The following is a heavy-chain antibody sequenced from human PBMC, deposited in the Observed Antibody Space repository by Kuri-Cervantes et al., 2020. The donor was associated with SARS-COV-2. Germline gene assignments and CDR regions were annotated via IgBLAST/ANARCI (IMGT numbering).Heavy chain of an antibody. V-gene: IGHV4-31*01. CDR1: GGSISSGGYY. Sequence: SETLSLTCTVSGGSISSGGYYWSWIRQHPGKGLEWIGYIYYGGSTYYNPSLKSLATISVDTSKNQFSLELSSVTAADTAVYYCARTYYYDSSGLPDAFDIWGQGTMVTVSS. J-gene: IGHJ3*02. CDR3: ARTYYYDSSGLPDAFDI. CDR2: IYYGGST. D-gene: IGHD3-22*01.